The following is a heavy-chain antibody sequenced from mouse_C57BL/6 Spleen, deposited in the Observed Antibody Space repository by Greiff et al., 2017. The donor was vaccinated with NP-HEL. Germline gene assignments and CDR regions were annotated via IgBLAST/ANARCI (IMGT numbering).Heavy chain of an antibody. CDR2: FYPGSGCI. D-gene: IGHD2-5*01. J-gene: IGHJ3*01. CDR1: GYTFTEYT. Sequence: VQLQQSGAELVKPGASVKLSCKASGYTFTEYTIPWVKQRPGQGLEWIGWFYPGSGCIKYNEKFKDKATLTADKSSSTIYMELSKLTSEDSAVYFSARHESLYYSNYGFAYWGQGTLVTVSA. CDR3: ARHESLYYSNYGFAY. V-gene: IGHV1-62-2*01.